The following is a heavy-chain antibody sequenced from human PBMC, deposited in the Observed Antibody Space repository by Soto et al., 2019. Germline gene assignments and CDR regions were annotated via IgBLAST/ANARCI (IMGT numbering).Heavy chain of an antibody. J-gene: IGHJ4*02. CDR3: ARGQEVGAHFFDS. V-gene: IGHV3-13*04. CDR1: GFTLSKFD. Sequence: VGSLRLSCEASGFTLSKFDMHWVRQPTGKGLEWVSTIGISGDTYYAVSVKGRFTISRDNAKNSLSLQMNSLRAGDTALYFCARGQEVGAHFFDSWGQGTQVTVSS. CDR2: IGISGDT. D-gene: IGHD2-15*01.